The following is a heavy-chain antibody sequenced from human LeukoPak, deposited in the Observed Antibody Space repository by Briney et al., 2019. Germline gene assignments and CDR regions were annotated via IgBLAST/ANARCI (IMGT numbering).Heavy chain of an antibody. V-gene: IGHV3-23*01. CDR2: ISGSGGST. Sequence: GGSLRLSCPASAFTVSHTYMGWVRQAPGKGLEWVSAISGSGGSTYYADSVKGRFTISRDNSKNTLYLQMNSLRAEDTAVYYCAKSAAPPGSYYYYYMDVWGKGTTVTVSS. CDR3: AKSAAPPGSYYYYYMDV. D-gene: IGHD6-6*01. CDR1: AFTVSHTY. J-gene: IGHJ6*03.